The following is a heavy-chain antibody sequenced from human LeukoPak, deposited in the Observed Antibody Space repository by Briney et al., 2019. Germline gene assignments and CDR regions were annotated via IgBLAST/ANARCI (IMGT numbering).Heavy chain of an antibody. CDR3: ARGGMTMVRGLD. CDR1: GGSISSGDYY. J-gene: IGHJ4*02. CDR2: IYYSGST. V-gene: IGHV4-30-4*01. Sequence: PSETLSLTCTVSGGSISSGDYYWSWIRQPPGKGLEWIGHIYYSGSTYYNPSLKSRVTISVDTSKNQFSLKLSSVTAADTAVYYCARGGMTMVRGLDWGQGTLVTVSS. D-gene: IGHD3-10*01.